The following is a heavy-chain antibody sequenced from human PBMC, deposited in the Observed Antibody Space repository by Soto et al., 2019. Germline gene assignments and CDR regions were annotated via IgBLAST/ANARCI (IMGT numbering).Heavy chain of an antibody. V-gene: IGHV4-39*01. CDR2: IFDSGST. CDR1: GGSISSSTYY. CDR3: ARGYGDYGGWFDP. Sequence: QLQMQESGPGLMKPSETLSLNCTVSGGSISSSTYYWGWIRQPPGKGLEWIGSIFDSGSTSYNPSLKSRITISVVTSKNQFSLKLTSVTAADTAVYYCARGYGDYGGWFDPCGQGTLVTVSS. D-gene: IGHD4-17*01. J-gene: IGHJ5*02.